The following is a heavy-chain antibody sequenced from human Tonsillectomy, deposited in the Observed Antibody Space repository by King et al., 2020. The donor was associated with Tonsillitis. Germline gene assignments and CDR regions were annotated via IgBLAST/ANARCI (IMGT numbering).Heavy chain of an antibody. Sequence: VQLVESGGGLVQPGGSLRLSCAASGFTFRSYWMSWVRQAPGKGLEWVANIKQDGSDKNYVDSLKGRFTISRDNAKNSPYLQMNSLRVDDTAVYYCARDFWTGDVVVVAAMDVWGKGATVTVAS. J-gene: IGHJ6*04. CDR2: IKQDGSDK. V-gene: IGHV3-7*01. D-gene: IGHD2-15*01. CDR1: GFTFRSYW. CDR3: ARDFWTGDVVVVAAMDV.